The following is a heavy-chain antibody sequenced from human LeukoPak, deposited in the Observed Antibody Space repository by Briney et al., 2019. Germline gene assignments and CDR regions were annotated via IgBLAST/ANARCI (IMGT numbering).Heavy chain of an antibody. J-gene: IGHJ6*03. CDR3: ARDQGYYYGSGSYYYMDV. CDR2: IYTSGST. CDR1: GGSISSYY. Sequence: SETLSLTCTVSGGSISSYYWSWIRQPAGKGLEWIGRIYTSGSTNYNPSLKSRVTMSVDTSKNQFSLKLSSVTAADTAVYCCARDQGYYYGSGSYYYMDVWGKGTTVTISS. V-gene: IGHV4-4*07. D-gene: IGHD3-10*01.